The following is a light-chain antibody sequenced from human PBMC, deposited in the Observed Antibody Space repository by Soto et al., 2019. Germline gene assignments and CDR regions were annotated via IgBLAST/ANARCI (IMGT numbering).Light chain of an antibody. CDR3: SSYAGSNNFRV. Sequence: QSALTQPPSASGSPGQSVTISCTGTSSDVGGYNYVSWYQQHPGKAPILMIYEVSRRPSGVPDRFSGSKSGNTASLTVSGLQAEDEADYYCSSYAGSNNFRVFGGGTKLTVL. J-gene: IGLJ2*01. V-gene: IGLV2-8*01. CDR2: EVS. CDR1: SSDVGGYNY.